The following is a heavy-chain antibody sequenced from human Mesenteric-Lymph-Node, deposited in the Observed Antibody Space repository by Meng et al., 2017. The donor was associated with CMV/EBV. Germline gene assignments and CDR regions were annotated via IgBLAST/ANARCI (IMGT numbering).Heavy chain of an antibody. CDR1: DTLTKLP. J-gene: IGHJ4*02. D-gene: IGHD5-12*01. CDR3: ATSFDYPAYLNWGRFDQ. V-gene: IGHV1-24*01. CDR2: FDPEDGET. Sequence: DTLTKLPMHWLRQAPGEGPEWMGGFDPEDGETIYAQKFRGRVTLTEDTSTDTAYMDLSSLRSDDTAVYYCATSFDYPAYLNWGRFDQWGQGTLVTVSS.